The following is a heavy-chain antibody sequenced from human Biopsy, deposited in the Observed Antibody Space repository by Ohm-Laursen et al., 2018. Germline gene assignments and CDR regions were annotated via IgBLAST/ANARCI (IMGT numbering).Heavy chain of an antibody. V-gene: IGHV4-34*01. CDR3: AKNLAVSSHALDV. CDR2: INHRGFT. D-gene: IGHD2/OR15-2a*01. Sequence: TLSLTCAVYGGSLSGYYWNWIRQSPGKGLEWIGEINHRGFTSNNPSLKSRVTISVDTSKNQFSLKLGSVTAADTAVYYCAKNLAVSSHALDVWGQGTMVTVSS. CDR1: GGSLSGYY. J-gene: IGHJ3*01.